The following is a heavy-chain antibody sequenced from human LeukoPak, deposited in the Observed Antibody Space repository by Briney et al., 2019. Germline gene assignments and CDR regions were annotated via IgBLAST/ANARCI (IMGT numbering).Heavy chain of an antibody. CDR2: IYYSGRT. CDR1: GCSISNSSYY. CDR3: ASVSSLLFDD. D-gene: IGHD5/OR15-5a*01. Sequence: SETLSLTCTVSGCSISNSSYYWGWIRQPPGKGLEWIGSIYYSGRTYYNPSLESRVTISVDAYKNQFSLNLSSVTPADTAVYYCASVSSLLFDDWGQGTLVTVSS. J-gene: IGHJ4*02. V-gene: IGHV4-39*01.